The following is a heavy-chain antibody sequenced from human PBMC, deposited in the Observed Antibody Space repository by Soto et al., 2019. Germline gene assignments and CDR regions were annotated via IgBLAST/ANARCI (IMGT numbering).Heavy chain of an antibody. V-gene: IGHV3-23*01. J-gene: IGHJ6*02. Sequence: EVQLLESGGGLVQPGGSPRLSCAASGFTFSSYAMSWVRQAPGKGLEWVSAISGTGGSTYYADSVKGRFTISRDNSMNTLYLQVNSLRAEDTAVYYCAKGRNTMVRGLIGYYYYAMDVWGQGTTVTVSS. CDR3: AKGRNTMVRGLIGYYYYAMDV. CDR2: ISGTGGST. CDR1: GFTFSSYA. D-gene: IGHD3-10*01.